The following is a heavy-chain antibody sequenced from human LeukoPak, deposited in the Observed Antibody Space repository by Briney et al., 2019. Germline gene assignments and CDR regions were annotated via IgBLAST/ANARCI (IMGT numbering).Heavy chain of an antibody. CDR1: GYTFTSYY. D-gene: IGHD2-21*02. J-gene: IGHJ3*02. CDR3: ARGYCGGDCYDAGAFDI. V-gene: IGHV1-46*01. CDR2: INPSGGST. Sequence: ASVTVSCKASGYTFTSYYMHWVRQAPGQGLEWMGIINPSGGSTSYAQKFQGRVTMTRDTSTSTVYMELSSLRSEDTAVYYCARGYCGGDCYDAGAFDIWGQGTMVTVSS.